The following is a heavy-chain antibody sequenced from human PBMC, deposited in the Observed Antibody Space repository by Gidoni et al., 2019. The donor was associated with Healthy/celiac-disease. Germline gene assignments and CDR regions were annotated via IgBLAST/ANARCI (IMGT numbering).Heavy chain of an antibody. V-gene: IGHV3-23*01. Sequence: EVQLLESGGGLLQPGGSLRLSCAASGFTFSSYAMSLVRQGPGKGLEWVSAISGSGGSTYYADSVKGRFTISRDNSKNTLYLQMNSLRAEDTAVYYCAKDRSRTYGPGAFDIWGQGTMVTVSS. J-gene: IGHJ3*02. D-gene: IGHD4-17*01. CDR3: AKDRSRTYGPGAFDI. CDR1: GFTFSSYA. CDR2: ISGSGGST.